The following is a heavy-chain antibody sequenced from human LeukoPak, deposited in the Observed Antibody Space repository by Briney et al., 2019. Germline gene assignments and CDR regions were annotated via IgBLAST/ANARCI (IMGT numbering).Heavy chain of an antibody. CDR2: IYYSGST. Sequence: SETLSLTCTVSGGSITSYYWSWIRQPPGKGLEWIGYIYYSGSTNYYPSLKSRVTISVDTSKNQFSLQLSSVTAADTAVYYCARATIFGVVIDYWGQGTLVTVSS. V-gene: IGHV4-59*01. CDR1: GGSITSYY. J-gene: IGHJ4*02. D-gene: IGHD3-3*01. CDR3: ARATIFGVVIDY.